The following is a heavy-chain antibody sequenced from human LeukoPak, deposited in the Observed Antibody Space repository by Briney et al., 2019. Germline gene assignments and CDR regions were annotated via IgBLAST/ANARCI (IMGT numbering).Heavy chain of an antibody. CDR3: AKGTMDGGQYYYDSS. J-gene: IGHJ4*02. Sequence: GGSLRLSCAASGFTFSNYAMNWVRQAPGKGLEWVSGISGSGVSTYSADSVEGRFTISRDNSKNTLYLQMNSLRVDDTAVYYCAKGTMDGGQYYYDSSGGQGTLVTVSS. CDR1: GFTFSNYA. D-gene: IGHD3-22*01. CDR2: ISGSGVST. V-gene: IGHV3-23*01.